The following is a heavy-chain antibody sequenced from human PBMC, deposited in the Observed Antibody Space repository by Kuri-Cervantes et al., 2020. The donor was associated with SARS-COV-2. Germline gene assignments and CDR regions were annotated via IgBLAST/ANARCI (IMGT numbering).Heavy chain of an antibody. D-gene: IGHD4-17*01. J-gene: IGHJ3*02. CDR3: ARYDYGDYVDAFDI. V-gene: IGHV4-4*07. Sequence: SETLSLTCTVSGGSISSYYWSWIRQPAGKGLEWIGRIYPSGSTNYNPSLKSRVTMSVDTSKNQLSLKLSSVTAADTAVYYCARYDYGDYVDAFDIWGQGIMVTVSS. CDR2: IYPSGST. CDR1: GGSISSYY.